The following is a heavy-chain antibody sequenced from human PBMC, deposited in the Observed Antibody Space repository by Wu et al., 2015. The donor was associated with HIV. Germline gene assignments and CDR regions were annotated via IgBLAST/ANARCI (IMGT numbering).Heavy chain of an antibody. J-gene: IGHJ5*01. Sequence: LVQSGPAAKRPGASVNVSCKASYILTSNPIGWVRQAPGQRLEWMGWMNPSNGHIQPAQKFQDRITMSTDNSAHTAYMELRSLTSDDAAIYFCARVQFDPDYYTYFDLWGQGTLVTVSS. CDR1: YILTSNP. CDR2: MNPSNGHI. V-gene: IGHV1-18*01. CDR3: ARVQFDPDYYTYFDL. D-gene: IGHD4/OR15-4a*01.